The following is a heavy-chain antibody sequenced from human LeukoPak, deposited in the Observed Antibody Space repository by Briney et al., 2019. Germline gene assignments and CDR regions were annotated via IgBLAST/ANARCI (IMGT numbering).Heavy chain of an antibody. CDR1: GGSFSGYY. CDR2: INHSGST. Sequence: SETLSLTCAVYGGSFSGYYWSWIRQPPGKGLEWIGEINHSGSTNYNPSLKSRVTISVDTSKNQFSMKLSSATAADTAVYYCAREGRYCSGGSCYRRWFDPWGQGTLVTVSS. J-gene: IGHJ5*02. V-gene: IGHV4-34*01. CDR3: AREGRYCSGGSCYRRWFDP. D-gene: IGHD2-15*01.